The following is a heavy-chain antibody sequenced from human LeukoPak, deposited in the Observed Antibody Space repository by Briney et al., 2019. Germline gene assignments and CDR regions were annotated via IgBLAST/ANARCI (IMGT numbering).Heavy chain of an antibody. CDR1: GFAFSDYG. CDR2: LRYDSVNE. D-gene: IGHD6-6*01. Sequence: GGSLRLSCAASGFAFSDYGMHWVRQAPGKGLEWVAFLRYDSVNEFYATSVKGRIAISRDNSKNTLYLQIHRLTPEDTAVYYCAKDRPPARLRLEKLSSPDYWGQGTLVTVSS. J-gene: IGHJ4*02. CDR3: AKDRPPARLRLEKLSSPDY. V-gene: IGHV3-30*02.